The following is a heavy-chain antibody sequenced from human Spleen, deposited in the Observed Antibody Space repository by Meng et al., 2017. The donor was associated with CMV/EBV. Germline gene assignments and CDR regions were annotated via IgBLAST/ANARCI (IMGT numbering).Heavy chain of an antibody. V-gene: IGHV4-39*01. CDR1: GGSISSSSYY. J-gene: IGHJ6*02. D-gene: IGHD5-24*01. Sequence: GSLRLSCTVSGGSISSSSYYWGWIRQPPGKGLEWIGSMYYSGSTHYNPSLKSRVTISVDTSKNQFSLKLSSVTAADTAVYYCASGDGYNSKYDYYYYGMDVWGQGTTVTVSS. CDR2: MYYSGST. CDR3: ASGDGYNSKYDYYYYGMDV.